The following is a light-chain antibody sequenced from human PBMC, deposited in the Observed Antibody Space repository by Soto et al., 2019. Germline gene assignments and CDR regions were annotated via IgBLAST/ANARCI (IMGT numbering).Light chain of an antibody. J-gene: IGKJ5*01. CDR3: QQYNNWPPIT. CDR1: QSVDNN. V-gene: IGKV3-15*01. Sequence: EIVITQSPVTLSASPGESATLSCRASQSVDNNVAWYQQKPGQAPRLLIYGASTRATGIPARFSGSGSGTEFTLTISSLQSEDFAVYYCQQYNNWPPITFGQGTRLEIK. CDR2: GAS.